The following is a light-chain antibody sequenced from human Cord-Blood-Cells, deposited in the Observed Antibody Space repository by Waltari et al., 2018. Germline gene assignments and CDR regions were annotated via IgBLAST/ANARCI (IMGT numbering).Light chain of an antibody. CDR3: SSYTSSSTLV. CDR2: DVS. Sequence: QSALTQPASVSGSPGQSTTLSCTGTSSDVGGYNYVSWYHHHPGTAPTLMIYDVSNRPSGVSNRFSGSKSGNTASLTISGLQAEDEADYYCSSYTSSSTLVFGGGTKLTVL. V-gene: IGLV2-14*03. CDR1: SSDVGGYNY. J-gene: IGLJ3*02.